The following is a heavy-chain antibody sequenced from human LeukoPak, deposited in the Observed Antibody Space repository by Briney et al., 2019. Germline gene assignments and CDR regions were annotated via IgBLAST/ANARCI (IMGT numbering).Heavy chain of an antibody. CDR1: GFTFSDYY. CDR2: ISSSGSTI. D-gene: IGHD4-17*01. J-gene: IGHJ6*03. Sequence: GGSLRLSCAASGFTFSDYYMSWIRQAPGKGLEWVSYISSSGSTIYYADSVKGRFTISRDNAKNSLYLQMNSLGAEDTAVYYCARETDYGDLYDYYYYMDVWGKGTTVTVSS. CDR3: ARETDYGDLYDYYYYMDV. V-gene: IGHV3-11*04.